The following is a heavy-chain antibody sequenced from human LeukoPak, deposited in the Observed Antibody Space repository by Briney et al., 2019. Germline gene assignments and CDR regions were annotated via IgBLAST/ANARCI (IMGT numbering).Heavy chain of an antibody. V-gene: IGHV1-2*02. CDR2: INPNGGGT. J-gene: IGHJ4*02. CDR1: GYTFTGYY. CDR3: ARDVVRIAAAQYYFDY. D-gene: IGHD6-13*01. Sequence: ASVKVSCKASGYTFTGYYMHWVRQAPGQGLEWMGWINPNGGGTNYARKFQGRVTMTRDTSISTAYMELSRLRSDDTAVYYCARDVVRIAAAQYYFDYWGQGTLVTVSS.